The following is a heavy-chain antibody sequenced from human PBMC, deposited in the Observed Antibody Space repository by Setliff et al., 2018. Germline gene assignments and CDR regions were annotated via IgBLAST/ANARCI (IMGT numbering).Heavy chain of an antibody. CDR2: ISSTSSTI. V-gene: IGHV3-48*01. CDR1: GFSFSGYG. Sequence: GSLRLSCATSGFSFSGYGMHWVRQAPGKGLEWVSYISSTSSTIYYADSVKGRFTISRDSAKNSLYLQMNGLRAEDTAVYYCARLRKDYGDYYYFDYWGQGTLVTVSS. D-gene: IGHD4-17*01. J-gene: IGHJ4*02. CDR3: ARLRKDYGDYYYFDY.